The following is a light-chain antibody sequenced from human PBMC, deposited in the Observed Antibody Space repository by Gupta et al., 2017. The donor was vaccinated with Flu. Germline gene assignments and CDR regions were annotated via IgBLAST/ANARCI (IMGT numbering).Light chain of an antibody. V-gene: IGKV1-39*01. J-gene: IGKJ2*01. CDR3: QQSYSTART. Sequence: SPSSLSASVGDRVTITCRASQSISSALNWYQHKPGEAPKILIYGASSLQSGVPSRFSGSGYGTDFTLTISSLQPEDFAIYYCQQSYSTARTFGQGTKLEIK. CDR1: QSISSA. CDR2: GAS.